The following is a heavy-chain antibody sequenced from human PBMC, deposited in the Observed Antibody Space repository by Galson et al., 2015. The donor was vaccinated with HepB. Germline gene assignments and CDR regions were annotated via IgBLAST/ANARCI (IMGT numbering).Heavy chain of an antibody. D-gene: IGHD2-21*01. CDR2: IKEDGSEK. CDR3: VVIDARVRSYYFRT. Sequence: SLRLSCAASGFTFSNYWMIWVRQAPGKGLEWVANIKEDGSEKYYVDSVKGRFTISSDNTEHSLYLQMSSLRAEDTAVYYCVVIDARVRSYYFRTWGQGTLVTVSS. J-gene: IGHJ4*02. CDR1: GFTFSNYW. V-gene: IGHV3-7*01.